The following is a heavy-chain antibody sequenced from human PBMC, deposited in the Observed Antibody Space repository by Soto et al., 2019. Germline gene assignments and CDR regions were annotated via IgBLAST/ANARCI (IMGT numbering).Heavy chain of an antibody. Sequence: PSETLSLTCTVSGGSIRDYYFSWIRKPPGKGLEWIGYFSYSGTTSYKPSLRSRVSISLDTSKSQFFLKLTSLTAADTAVYYCARGKIPSGYFDYWGQGILVTVSS. CDR3: ARGKIPSGYFDY. V-gene: IGHV4-59*01. D-gene: IGHD2-21*01. CDR1: GGSIRDYY. CDR2: FSYSGTT. J-gene: IGHJ4*02.